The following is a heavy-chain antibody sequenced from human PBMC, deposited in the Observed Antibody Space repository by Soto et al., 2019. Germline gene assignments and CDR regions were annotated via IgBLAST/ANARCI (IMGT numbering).Heavy chain of an antibody. Sequence: SETLSPTFAVSGGSISSGGYSWCWIRQPPGKGLEWIGYIYHSGSTYYNPSLKSRVTISVDRSKNQFSLKLSSVTAADTAVYYCARGRGNGYNYDAFDIWGQGTMVTVSS. CDR1: GGSISSGGYS. V-gene: IGHV4-30-2*01. D-gene: IGHD5-12*01. J-gene: IGHJ3*02. CDR2: IYHSGST. CDR3: ARGRGNGYNYDAFDI.